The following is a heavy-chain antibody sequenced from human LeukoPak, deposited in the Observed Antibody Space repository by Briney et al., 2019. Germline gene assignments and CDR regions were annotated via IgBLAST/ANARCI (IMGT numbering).Heavy chain of an antibody. D-gene: IGHD2-15*01. CDR3: AKRERLGYCSGGSCYNRAEYFQH. Sequence: GGSLRLSCPASGXTSSTYWSSWVRQAPGKGVEWVAGIKQDGSETYYVDSVKGRITLSRDNAKNTLYLQMNSLRAEDTAVYYCAKRERLGYCSGGSCYNRAEYFQHWGQGTLVTVSS. CDR2: IKQDGSET. J-gene: IGHJ1*01. V-gene: IGHV3-7*03. CDR1: GXTSSTYW.